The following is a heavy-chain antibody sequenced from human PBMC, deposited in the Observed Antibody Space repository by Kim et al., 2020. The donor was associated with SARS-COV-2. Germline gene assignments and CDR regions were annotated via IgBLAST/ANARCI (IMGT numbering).Heavy chain of an antibody. CDR3: ARGEFGDSFDI. CDR2: NT. D-gene: IGHD3-10*01. V-gene: IGHV1-18*01. Sequence: NTNYARKFQDRITMTTDTATSTVYMELRSLRSDDTALYYCARGEFGDSFDIWGQGAMVTVSS. J-gene: IGHJ3*02.